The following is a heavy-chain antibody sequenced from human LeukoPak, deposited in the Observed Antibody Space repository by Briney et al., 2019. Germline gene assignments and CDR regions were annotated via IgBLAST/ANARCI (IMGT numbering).Heavy chain of an antibody. CDR1: GYTFTSYG. V-gene: IGHV1-18*04. Sequence: GASVKVSCKASGYTFTSYGISWVRQAPGQGLEWMGWISAYNGNTNYAQKLQGRVTMTTDTSTTTAYMELRSLRSDDTAVYYCALYSSSPYYYAMDVWGKGTTVIVSS. D-gene: IGHD6-13*01. J-gene: IGHJ6*04. CDR3: ALYSSSPYYYAMDV. CDR2: ISAYNGNT.